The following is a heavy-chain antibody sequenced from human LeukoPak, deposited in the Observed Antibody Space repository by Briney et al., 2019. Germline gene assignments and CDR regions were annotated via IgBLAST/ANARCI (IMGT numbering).Heavy chain of an antibody. CDR1: GGTFSSYA. CDR2: IIPIFGTA. CDR3: ARASGRGYSGYDLDY. Sequence: ASVKVSCKXSGGTFSSYAISWVRQAPGQGLEWMGRIIPIFGTANYAQKFQGRVTITTDESTSTAYMELSSLRSEDTAVYYCARASGRGYSGYDLDYWGQGTLVTVSS. V-gene: IGHV1-69*05. J-gene: IGHJ4*02. D-gene: IGHD5-12*01.